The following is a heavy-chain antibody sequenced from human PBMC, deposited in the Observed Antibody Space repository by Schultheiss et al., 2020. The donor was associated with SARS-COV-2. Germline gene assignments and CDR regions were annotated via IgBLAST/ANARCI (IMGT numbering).Heavy chain of an antibody. Sequence: ASVKVSCKASGYTFTSYYMHWVRQATGQGLEWMGWMNPNSGNTGYAQKFQGRVTMTRNTSISTAYMELSSLRSEDTAVYYCASGGWYCSSTSCYTHYYYGMDVWGQGTTVTVSS. CDR2: MNPNSGNT. D-gene: IGHD2-2*02. CDR3: ASGGWYCSSTSCYTHYYYGMDV. CDR1: GYTFTSYY. J-gene: IGHJ6*02. V-gene: IGHV1-8*02.